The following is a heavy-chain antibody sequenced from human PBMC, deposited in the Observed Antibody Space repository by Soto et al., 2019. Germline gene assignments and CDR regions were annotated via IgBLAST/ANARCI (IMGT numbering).Heavy chain of an antibody. CDR1: GGSISSGDYC. CDR2: IYHSEST. V-gene: IGHV4-30-2*01. Sequence: QLQLQESGSGLVRPSQTLSLTCAVSGGSISSGDYCWSWLRQPPGKVLEWIGYIYHSESTYYNPSLKSRVIVSVDRSKNQFSLKLTSVAAADTAVYYCARMGGQYYDSSGDGYYFDFWGLGTLVTVSS. J-gene: IGHJ4*02. CDR3: ARMGGQYYDSSGDGYYFDF. D-gene: IGHD3-22*01.